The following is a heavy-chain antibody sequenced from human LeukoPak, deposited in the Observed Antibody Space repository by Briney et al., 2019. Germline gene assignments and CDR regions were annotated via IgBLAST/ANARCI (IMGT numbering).Heavy chain of an antibody. D-gene: IGHD3-3*01. CDR3: ASTDYDFWSGYPYGMDV. J-gene: IGHJ6*02. CDR1: GYTFTSYG. CDR2: ISAYNGNT. V-gene: IGHV1-18*01. Sequence: VASVKVSCKASGYTFTSYGISWVRQAPGQVLEWMGWISAYNGNTNYAQKLQGRVTMTTDTSTSTAYMELRSLRSDDTAVYYCASTDYDFWSGYPYGMDVWGQGTTVTVSS.